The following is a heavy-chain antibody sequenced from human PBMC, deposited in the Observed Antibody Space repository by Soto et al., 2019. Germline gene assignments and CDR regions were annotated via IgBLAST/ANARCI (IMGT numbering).Heavy chain of an antibody. V-gene: IGHV1-46*01. D-gene: IGHD2-15*01. CDR3: ARVYCSGGSCYGIDY. CDR1: GYTFTSYY. CDR2: INPSGGST. J-gene: IGHJ4*02. Sequence: GASVKVSCKASGYTFTSYYMHWVRRAPGQGLEWMGIINPSGGSTSYAQKFQGRVTMTRDTSTSTVYMELSSLRSEDTAVYYCARVYCSGGSCYGIDYWGQGTLVTVSS.